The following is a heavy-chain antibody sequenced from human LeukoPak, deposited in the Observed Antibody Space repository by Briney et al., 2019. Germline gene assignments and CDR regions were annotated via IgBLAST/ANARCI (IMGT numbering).Heavy chain of an antibody. CDR2: IYYSGST. CDR3: ARGSLVPAAILYYYYGMDV. D-gene: IGHD2-2*01. CDR1: GGSISSGGYY. J-gene: IGHJ6*02. Sequence: SQTLSLTCTVSGGSISSGGYYWSWTRQHPGKGLEWIGYIYYSGSTYYNPSLKSRVTISVDTSKNQFSLKLSSVTAADTAVYYCARGSLVPAAILYYYYGMDVWGQGTTVTVSS. V-gene: IGHV4-31*03.